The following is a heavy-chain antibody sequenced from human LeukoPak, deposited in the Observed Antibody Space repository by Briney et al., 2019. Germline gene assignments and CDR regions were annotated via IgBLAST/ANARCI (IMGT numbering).Heavy chain of an antibody. D-gene: IGHD3-22*01. CDR2: IHYSGSI. Sequence: SETLSLTCTVSGASISSYYWSWIRQPPGKGLEWIGDIHYSGSIKYNPSLKGRVTMSVDTSKNQFSLKLSSVTAADTAIYYCARENPSGYYNRPIDYWGQGTLVTVSS. CDR3: ARENPSGYYNRPIDY. J-gene: IGHJ4*02. V-gene: IGHV4-59*01. CDR1: GASISSYY.